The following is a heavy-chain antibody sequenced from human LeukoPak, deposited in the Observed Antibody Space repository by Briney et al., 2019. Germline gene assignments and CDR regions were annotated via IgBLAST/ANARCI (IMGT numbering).Heavy chain of an antibody. J-gene: IGHJ6*02. D-gene: IGHD2-2*01. CDR2: ISPNSGGT. CDR3: ARENNRYRSSSTSPRYYGMDV. V-gene: IGHV1-2*02. CDR1: GYTFTGYY. Sequence: ASVKVSCKASGYTFTGYYMHWVRQAPGQGLEWMGWISPNSGGTNYAQKFQGRVTMTRDTSISTAYMELSRLRSDDTAVYYCARENNRYRSSSTSPRYYGMDVWGQGTTVTVSS.